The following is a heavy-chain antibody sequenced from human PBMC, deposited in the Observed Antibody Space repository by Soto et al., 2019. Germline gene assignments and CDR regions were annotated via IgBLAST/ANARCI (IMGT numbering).Heavy chain of an antibody. CDR3: GGDFGGFEAATPNWVGA. CDR2: ISAYNGNT. CDR1: GYTFTSDG. Sequence: QVQLVQSGAEVKKPGASVKVSCKASGYTFTSDGISWVRQAPGQGLEWMGWISAYNGNTNYPQKLQCSVTMTTDTSTTTVYMRLSGPTADDTAVHYCGGDFGGFEAATPNWVGACGQGTLVTVCS. J-gene: IGHJ5*02. V-gene: IGHV1-18*01. D-gene: IGHD7-27*01.